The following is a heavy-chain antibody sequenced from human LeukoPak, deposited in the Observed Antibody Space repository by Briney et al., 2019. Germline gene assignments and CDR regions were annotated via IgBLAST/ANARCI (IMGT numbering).Heavy chain of an antibody. CDR2: INPNSGGT. CDR3: ARGRSWGSGNPHY. D-gene: IGHD3-10*01. Sequence: ASVKVSCKASGYTFTSYDINWVRQATGQGLEWMGWINPNSGGTNYAQKFQGRVTMTRDTSISTVYMELSRLRSDDTAVYYCARGRSWGSGNPHYWGQGTLVTVSS. V-gene: IGHV1-2*02. CDR1: GYTFTSYD. J-gene: IGHJ4*02.